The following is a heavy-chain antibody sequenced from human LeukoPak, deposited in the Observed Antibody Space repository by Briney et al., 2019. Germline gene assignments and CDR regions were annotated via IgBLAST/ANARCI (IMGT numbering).Heavy chain of an antibody. D-gene: IGHD6-19*01. CDR3: ARDISSYAVAGSVVYVY. CDR1: GYTFTDYY. V-gene: IGHV1-18*04. J-gene: IGHJ4*02. Sequence: ASVKVSCKASGYTFTDYYMHWVRQAPGQGLEWMGWISAYNGNTNYALKLQGRVTMTTDTSTSTAYMELRSLRSDDTAVYYCARDISSYAVAGSVVYVYWGQGTLVTVSS. CDR2: ISAYNGNT.